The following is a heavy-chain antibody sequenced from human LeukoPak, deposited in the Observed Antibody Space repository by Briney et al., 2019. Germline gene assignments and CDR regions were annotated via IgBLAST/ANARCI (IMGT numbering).Heavy chain of an antibody. CDR2: FSYSGST. V-gene: IGHV4-59*01. J-gene: IGHJ2*01. CDR1: GGXISSYY. D-gene: IGHD2-21*02. Sequence: PSETLSLTCTVSGGXISSYYCSWIRQPPGKGLEWIGHFSYSGSTNYNPSLKSRVTLSLDTSKNQLSLRLSAVTAADTAVYYCARVTGIQDWYFDLWGRGTLVTVSS. CDR3: ARVTGIQDWYFDL.